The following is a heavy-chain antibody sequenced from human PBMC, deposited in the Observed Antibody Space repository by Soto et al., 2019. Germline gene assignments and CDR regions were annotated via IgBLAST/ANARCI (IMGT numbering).Heavy chain of an antibody. CDR3: ARDLGWLTWLPSGYYGMDV. CDR2: IWYDGSNK. D-gene: IGHD3-10*01. CDR1: GFTFSSYG. J-gene: IGHJ6*02. V-gene: IGHV3-33*01. Sequence: GGSLRLSCAASGFTFSSYGMHWVRQAPGKGLEWVAVIWYDGSNKYYADSVKGRFTISRDNSKNTLYLQMNSLRAEDTAVYYCARDLGWLTWLPSGYYGMDVWGQGTTVTVSS.